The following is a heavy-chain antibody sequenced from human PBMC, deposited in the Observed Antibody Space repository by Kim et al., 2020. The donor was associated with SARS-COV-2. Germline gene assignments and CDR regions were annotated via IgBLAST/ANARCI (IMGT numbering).Heavy chain of an antibody. CDR3: ARSEGRGSWHQFDY. CDR2: IYYSGST. D-gene: IGHD6-13*01. CDR1: SDSISSYY. Sequence: SETLSLTCTVSSDSISSYYFSWIRQLPGKGLEWIGYIYYSGSTNYNPSHNSRVTISWATSKNQFSLELTSVTDADTAVYYCARSEGRGSWHQFDYWGQGILVTVSS. V-gene: IGHV4-59*01. J-gene: IGHJ4*02.